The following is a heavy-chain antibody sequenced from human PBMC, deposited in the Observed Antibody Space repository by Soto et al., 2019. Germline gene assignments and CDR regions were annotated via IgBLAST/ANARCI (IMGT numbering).Heavy chain of an antibody. J-gene: IGHJ4*02. CDR3: ASRTTTGGAFDY. D-gene: IGHD1-26*01. V-gene: IGHV3-74*01. Sequence: GGSLRLSCAASGFTFRSFWMHWVSQAPGKGLVWVSRINSDGSSTSYADSVKGRFTISRDNAKNTLYLQMNSLRAEDTAVYYCASRTTTGGAFDYLVQGTLVTVSS. CDR1: GFTFRSFW. CDR2: INSDGSST.